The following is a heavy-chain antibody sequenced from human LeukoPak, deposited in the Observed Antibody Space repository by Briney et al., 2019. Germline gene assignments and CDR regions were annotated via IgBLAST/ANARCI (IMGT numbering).Heavy chain of an antibody. J-gene: IGHJ4*02. CDR3: ARLTQYDFWSGHYYFDY. CDR2: IYYSGST. V-gene: IGHV4-59*08. Sequence: SETLSLTCTVSGGSISSYYWSWIRQPPGKGLEWIWYIYYSGSTNYNPSLKSRVTISVDTSKNQFSLKLSSVTAADTAVYYCARLTQYDFWSGHYYFDYWGQGTLVTVSS. CDR1: GGSISSYY. D-gene: IGHD3-3*01.